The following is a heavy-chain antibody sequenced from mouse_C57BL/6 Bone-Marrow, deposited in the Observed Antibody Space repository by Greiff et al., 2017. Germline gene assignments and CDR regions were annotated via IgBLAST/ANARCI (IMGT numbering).Heavy chain of an antibody. CDR2: INPSNGGT. J-gene: IGHJ4*01. V-gene: IGHV1-53*01. Sequence: VQLQQSGTELVKPGASVKLSCKASGYTFTGYWMHWVKQRPGQGLEWIGNINPSNGGTNYNEKFKSKATLTVDKSSSTAYMQLSSRTSEDSAVDYCARSGDGYTTGAMDYWGQGTSVTVSS. D-gene: IGHD2-2*01. CDR3: ARSGDGYTTGAMDY. CDR1: GYTFTGYW.